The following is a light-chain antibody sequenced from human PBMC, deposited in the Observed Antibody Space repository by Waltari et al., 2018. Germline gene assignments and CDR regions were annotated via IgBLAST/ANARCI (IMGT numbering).Light chain of an antibody. CDR3: QHYLRLPVT. CDR1: QSVTRA. V-gene: IGKV3-20*01. CDR2: GAS. Sequence: EIVLTQSPGTLSSSPGEIATLSCRTSQSVTRALAWYQQQPGQSHRLLIYGASNRATGIPDRFSGSGSGTDFSLTISSLEPEDFAVYYCQHYLRLPVTFGQGTKVEVK. J-gene: IGKJ1*01.